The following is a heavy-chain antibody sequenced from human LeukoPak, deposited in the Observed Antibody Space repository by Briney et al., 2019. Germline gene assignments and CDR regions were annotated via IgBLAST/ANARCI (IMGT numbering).Heavy chain of an antibody. CDR2: IYYSGST. V-gene: IGHV4-39*01. Sequence: PSETLTLTCTVSGGSISSSSYYWGWPRQPPGKGLEWIGSIYYSGSTYYRPSLKSRVTISVDTSKNQFSLKLSSVTAADTAVYYCARHQSSGMDVWGHGTTVTVSS. CDR3: ARHQSSGMDV. D-gene: IGHD2-2*01. J-gene: IGHJ6*02. CDR1: GGSISSSSYY.